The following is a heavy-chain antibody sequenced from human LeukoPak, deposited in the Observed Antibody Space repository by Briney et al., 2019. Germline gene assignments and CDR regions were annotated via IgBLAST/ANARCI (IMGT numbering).Heavy chain of an antibody. CDR2: INHSGSI. V-gene: IGHV4-34*01. J-gene: IGHJ3*02. Sequence: PSETLSLTCAVYGGSFSGYYWSWIRQPPGKGLEWIGEINHSGSIKYNPSLKSRVTISVDTSKNQFSLNLSSATAADTAVYYCARVDDIWGQGTMVTVSS. CDR3: ARVDDI. CDR1: GGSFSGYY.